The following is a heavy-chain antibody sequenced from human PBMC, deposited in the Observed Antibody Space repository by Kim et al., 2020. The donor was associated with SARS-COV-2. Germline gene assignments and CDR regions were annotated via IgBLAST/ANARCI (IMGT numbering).Heavy chain of an antibody. Sequence: GESLKISCKGSGYSFTSYWIGWVRQMPGKGLEWMGIIYPGDSDTRYSPSFQGQVTISADKSISTAYLQWSSLKASDTAMYYCARHVRVGPILTGYYDGYGMDVWGQGTTVTVSS. J-gene: IGHJ6*02. CDR2: IYPGDSDT. CDR3: ARHVRVGPILTGYYDGYGMDV. V-gene: IGHV5-51*01. CDR1: GYSFTSYW. D-gene: IGHD3-9*01.